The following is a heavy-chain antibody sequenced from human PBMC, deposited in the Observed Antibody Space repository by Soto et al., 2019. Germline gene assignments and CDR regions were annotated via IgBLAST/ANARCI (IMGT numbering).Heavy chain of an antibody. CDR3: ARPVEMATISRSYLFY. V-gene: IGHV1-69*01. CDR2: IIPIFGTA. CDR1: GGTFSSYA. Sequence: QVQLVQSGAEVKKPGSSVKVSCKASGGTFSSYAINWVRQAPGQRLEWMGGIIPIFGTANYAQKFQGRVTITADESTSTAYMELSSLRSEDTAVYYCARPVEMATISRSYLFYWGQGTLVTVSS. D-gene: IGHD5-12*01. J-gene: IGHJ4*02.